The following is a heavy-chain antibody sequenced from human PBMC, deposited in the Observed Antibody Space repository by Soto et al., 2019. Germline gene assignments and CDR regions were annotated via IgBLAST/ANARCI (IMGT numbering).Heavy chain of an antibody. CDR3: ARNRGDYSNYVSWFDP. CDR2: IYYSGST. V-gene: IGHV4-59*01. D-gene: IGHD4-4*01. J-gene: IGHJ5*02. Sequence: SETLSLTCTVSGGSISSYYWSWIRQPPGKGLEWIGYIYYSGSTNYNPSLKSRVTISVDTSKNQFSLKLSSVTAADTAVYYCARNRGDYSNYVSWFDPWGQGTLVTVSS. CDR1: GGSISSYY.